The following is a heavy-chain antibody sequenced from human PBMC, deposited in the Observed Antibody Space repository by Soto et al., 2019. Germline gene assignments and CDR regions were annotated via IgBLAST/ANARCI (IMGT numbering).Heavy chain of an antibody. J-gene: IGHJ4*02. CDR1: GFTFDDYA. D-gene: IGHD4-17*01. V-gene: IGHV3-9*01. Sequence: EVQLVESGGGLVQPGRSLRLSCAASGFTFDDYAMHWVRQAPGKGLEWVSGISWNSGSIGYADSVKGRFTISRDNGKNYLYLQMNSLRAEDTALYYCAKDMVSYCDYAPGLDYWCQGTLVTVSS. CDR2: ISWNSGSI. CDR3: AKDMVSYCDYAPGLDY.